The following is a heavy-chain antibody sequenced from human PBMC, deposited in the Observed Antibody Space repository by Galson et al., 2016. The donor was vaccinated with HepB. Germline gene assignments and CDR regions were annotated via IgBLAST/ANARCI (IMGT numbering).Heavy chain of an antibody. CDR3: ARDGGGSGTSDFDY. V-gene: IGHV1-69*13. CDR1: GGTFSTYA. Sequence: SVKVSCKAPGGTFSTYAFNWVRQAPGQGLEWMGGIIPILGTPNYAQNFQGRATITADESTSTAYMELSSLRSEDTAVYYCARDGGGSGTSDFDYWGQGTLVTVSS. D-gene: IGHD2-2*01. J-gene: IGHJ4*02. CDR2: IIPILGTP.